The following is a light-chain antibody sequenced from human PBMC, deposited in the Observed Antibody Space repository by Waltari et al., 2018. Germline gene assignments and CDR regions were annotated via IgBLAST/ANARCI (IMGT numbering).Light chain of an antibody. V-gene: IGLV3-1*01. CDR2: RDT. J-gene: IGLJ2*01. CDR1: KLRNKY. Sequence: SYELTQPPSVSVSPGQTGSITCSGDKLRNKYTSWYHQKPGQSPVLVIYRDTKRPSGIPERFSGSNSGNTATLTISGTQAMDEADYYCQAWDGSTVVFGGGTKLTVL. CDR3: QAWDGSTVV.